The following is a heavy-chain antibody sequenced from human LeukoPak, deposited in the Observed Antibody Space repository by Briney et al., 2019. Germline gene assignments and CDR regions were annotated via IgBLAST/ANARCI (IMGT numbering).Heavy chain of an antibody. CDR3: ARGPPHDYYDSSGYWTYYFDY. CDR1: GGTFSSYA. D-gene: IGHD3-22*01. Sequence: ASVKVSCKASGGTFSSYAISWVRQAPGQGLEWMGWMNPNSGNTGYAQKFQGRVTMTRNTSISTAYMELSSLRSEDTAVYYCARGPPHDYYDSSGYWTYYFDYWGQGTLVTVSS. V-gene: IGHV1-8*02. CDR2: MNPNSGNT. J-gene: IGHJ4*02.